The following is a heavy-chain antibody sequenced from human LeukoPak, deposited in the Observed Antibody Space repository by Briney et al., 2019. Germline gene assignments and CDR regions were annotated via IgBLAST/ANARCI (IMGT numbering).Heavy chain of an antibody. D-gene: IGHD5-18*01. CDR2: IKEDGSEE. CDR1: GFTFSNYW. J-gene: IGHJ4*02. CDR3: ASQVDTAMVTDGYYFDY. V-gene: IGHV3-7*02. Sequence: GGSLRLSCEASGFTFSNYWMSWVRQAPGKGLEWLANIKEDGSEEYYVDSVKGRFTISRDNAKNALYLQMNSLRAEDTAVYYCASQVDTAMVTDGYYFDYWGQGTLVTVSS.